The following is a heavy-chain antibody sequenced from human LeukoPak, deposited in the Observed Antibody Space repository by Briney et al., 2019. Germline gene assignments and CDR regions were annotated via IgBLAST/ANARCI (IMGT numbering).Heavy chain of an antibody. CDR3: ARTRVFGLDAFDI. CDR2: ISSRTTYI. V-gene: IGHV3-21*04. CDR1: GFSFSSHS. D-gene: IGHD3-16*01. J-gene: IGHJ3*02. Sequence: GGSLRLSCAASGFSFSSHSMTWVRQAPGKGLEWVSSISSRTTYIDYADSVKGRFTISRDNAKNSLYLQMNSLRAEDTALYYCARTRVFGLDAFDIWGQGTMVTVSS.